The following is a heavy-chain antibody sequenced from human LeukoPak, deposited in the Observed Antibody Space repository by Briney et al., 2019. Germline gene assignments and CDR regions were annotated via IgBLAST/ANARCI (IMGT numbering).Heavy chain of an antibody. CDR1: GGSISSYY. CDR3: ASSGSYALMDY. V-gene: IGHV4-4*07. Sequence: SETLSLTCTVSGGSISSYYWSWVRQPAGKGLEWIGRIYTSGSTNYNPSLKSRVTMSVDTSKNQFSLKLSSVTAADTAVYYCASSGSYALMDYWGQGTLVTVSS. D-gene: IGHD1-26*01. J-gene: IGHJ4*02. CDR2: IYTSGST.